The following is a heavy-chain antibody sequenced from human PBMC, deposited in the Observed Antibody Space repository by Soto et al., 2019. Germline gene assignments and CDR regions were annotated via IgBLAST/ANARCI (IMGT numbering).Heavy chain of an antibody. CDR1: GFTFSDYY. J-gene: IGHJ4*02. V-gene: IGHV3-11*04. D-gene: IGHD3-3*01. CDR3: AKDNVFFGLGSPDY. Sequence: GGSLRLSCAASGFTFSDYYMSWIRQAPGKGLEWVSYISSSGSTIYYADSVKGRFTISRDNSKNTLYLQMNSLRAEDTAVYYCAKDNVFFGLGSPDYWGQGTLVTVSS. CDR2: ISSSGSTI.